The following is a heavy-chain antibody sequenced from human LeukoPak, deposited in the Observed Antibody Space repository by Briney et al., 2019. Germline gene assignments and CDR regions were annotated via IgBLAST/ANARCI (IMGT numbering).Heavy chain of an antibody. Sequence: SETLSLTCTVSGGSISSSSYYWGWIRQPPGKGLEWIGSIYYSGSTYYNPSLKSRVTISVDTSKNQFSLKLSSVTAADTAVYYCARSVRYYDFSAWGQGTLVTVSS. CDR1: GGSISSSSYY. CDR3: ARSVRYYDFSA. D-gene: IGHD3-3*01. J-gene: IGHJ5*02. CDR2: IYYSGST. V-gene: IGHV4-39*07.